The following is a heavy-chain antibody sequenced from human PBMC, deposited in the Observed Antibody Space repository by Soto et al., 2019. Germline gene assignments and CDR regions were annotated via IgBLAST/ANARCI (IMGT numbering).Heavy chain of an antibody. D-gene: IGHD6-6*01. J-gene: IGHJ4*02. CDR3: ARDGIAARPTPDY. CDR2: INPNTGVT. V-gene: IGHV1-2*02. CDR1: GYTFTGYY. Sequence: ASVKVSCKASGYTFTGYYLHWVRQAPGQGLEWMGWINPNTGVTSFAQNFQGRVTMTRDTSIRTAYMELSWLRSDDTALYYCARDGIAARPTPDYWGQGTLVIVSS.